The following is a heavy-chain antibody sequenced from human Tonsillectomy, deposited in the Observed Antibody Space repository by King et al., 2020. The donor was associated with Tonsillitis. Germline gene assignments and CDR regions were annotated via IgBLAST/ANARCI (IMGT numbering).Heavy chain of an antibody. J-gene: IGHJ3*02. Sequence: QKQLVQSGAEVKKPGSSVKVSCKASGGTFSSSAINWVRQAPGQGLEWMGRIIPIVAIANYAQKFQGRVTITADRSTSTAYMEVRSLRSEDTAVYYCARVPDTDIRGDAFDIWGQGTMVTVSS. V-gene: IGHV1-69*09. CDR3: ARVPDTDIRGDAFDI. CDR1: GGTFSSSA. D-gene: IGHD5-18*01. CDR2: IIPIVAIA.